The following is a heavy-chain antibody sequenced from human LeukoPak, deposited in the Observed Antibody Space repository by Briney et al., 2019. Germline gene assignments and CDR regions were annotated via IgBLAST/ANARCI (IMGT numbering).Heavy chain of an antibody. CDR3: AKEKRDGYSPFDY. CDR2: ISSSSSYI. CDR1: GFTFSSYS. V-gene: IGHV3-21*04. J-gene: IGHJ4*02. D-gene: IGHD5-24*01. Sequence: PGGSLRLSCAASGFTFSSYSMKWVRQAPGKGLEWVSSISSSSSYIYYADSVKGRFTISRDNAKKSLYLQMNSLRAEDTAVYYCAKEKRDGYSPFDYWGQGTLVTVSS.